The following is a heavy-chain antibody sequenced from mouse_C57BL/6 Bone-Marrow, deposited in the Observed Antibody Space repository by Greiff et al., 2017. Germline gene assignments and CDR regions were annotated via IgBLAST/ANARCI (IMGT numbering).Heavy chain of an antibody. V-gene: IGHV10-1*01. CDR1: GFSFNTYA. CDR3: VRWGYAMDY. CDR2: IRSKSNNYAT. J-gene: IGHJ4*01. Sequence: EVKLMEPGGGLVQPKGSLKLSCAASGFSFNTYAMNWVRQAPGKGLEWVARIRSKSNNYATYYADSVKDRFTISRDDSETMLYLQMHNLKTEDTAMYYCVRWGYAMDYWGQGTSVTVSS.